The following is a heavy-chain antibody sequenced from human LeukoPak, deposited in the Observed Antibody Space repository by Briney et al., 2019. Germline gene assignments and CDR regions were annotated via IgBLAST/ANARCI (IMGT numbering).Heavy chain of an antibody. CDR3: ARPSGFGLLTGLAWFDP. D-gene: IGHD3-9*01. V-gene: IGHV4-39*07. Sequence: SETLSLTCTVSGGSISSSTHYWGWIRQPPGKALEWIGSIFHSGRTYYNPSLTSRVIISVDTSRNQFSLKLSSVTAADTAVYYCARPSGFGLLTGLAWFDPWGQGTLVTVSS. J-gene: IGHJ5*02. CDR1: GGSISSSTHY. CDR2: IFHSGRT.